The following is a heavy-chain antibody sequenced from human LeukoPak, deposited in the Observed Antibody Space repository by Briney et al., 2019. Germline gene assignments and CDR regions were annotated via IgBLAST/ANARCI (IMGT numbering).Heavy chain of an antibody. CDR3: ARVDGRYCSSTSCYAWDH. V-gene: IGHV1-18*01. CDR1: GYTFTNHG. J-gene: IGHJ4*02. D-gene: IGHD2-2*01. Sequence: SVKVSCKASGYTFTNHGINWVRQAPGQGLEWMGWISAYNGNTNYAQKVQGRVTMTADTSTSTAYMELRSLRSDGTAVYYCARVDGRYCSSTSCYAWDHWGQGTLVTVSS. CDR2: ISAYNGNT.